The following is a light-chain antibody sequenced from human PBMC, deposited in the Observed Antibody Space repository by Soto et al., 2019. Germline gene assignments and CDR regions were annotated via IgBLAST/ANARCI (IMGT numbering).Light chain of an antibody. CDR3: QSYDSSLNIWV. CDR2: GNR. V-gene: IGLV1-40*01. CDR1: SSNTGAGYD. Sequence: QSVLTQSPSVSGAPGQRVTISCTGSSSNTGAGYDVHWYQQFPGTVPKLLIYGNRNRPSGVPDRFSGSKSGTSASLAITGLQAEDEADYYCQSYDSSLNIWVFCGGTKLTVL. J-gene: IGLJ3*02.